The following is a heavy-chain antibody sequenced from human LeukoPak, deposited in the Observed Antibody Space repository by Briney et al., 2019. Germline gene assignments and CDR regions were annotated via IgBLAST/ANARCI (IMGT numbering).Heavy chain of an antibody. CDR1: GYSISSGYY. J-gene: IGHJ3*02. D-gene: IGHD3-10*01. CDR2: IYHSGST. Sequence: SETLSLTCTVSGYSISSGYYWGWIRQPPGKGLEWIGSIYHSGSTYYNPSLKSRVTISVDTSKNQFSLKLSSVTAADTAVYYCASVLLWFGEFNAFDIWGQGTMVTVSS. CDR3: ASVLLWFGEFNAFDI. V-gene: IGHV4-38-2*02.